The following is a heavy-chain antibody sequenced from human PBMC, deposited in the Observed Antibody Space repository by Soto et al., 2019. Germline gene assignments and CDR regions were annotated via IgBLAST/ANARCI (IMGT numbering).Heavy chain of an antibody. CDR3: PRDGSLSYCNPNSYYYGVEV. J-gene: IGHJ6*04. CDR1: GCTFSRYG. CDR2: IWYDGSNK. D-gene: IGHD3-10*01. Sequence: PGVSLRLSCSASGCTFSRYGMHWFPQAPGKGLEWVAVIWYDGSNKDYADSVKGRFTISRGNSKITLYLQMNSLRAEDTAVYYSPRDGSLSYCNPNSYYYGVEVCGKRITV. V-gene: IGHV3-33*01.